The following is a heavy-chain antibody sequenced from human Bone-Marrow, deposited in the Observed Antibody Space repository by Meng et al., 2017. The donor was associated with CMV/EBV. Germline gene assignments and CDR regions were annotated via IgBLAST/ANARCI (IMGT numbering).Heavy chain of an antibody. CDR2: IYYSGST. D-gene: IGHD6-19*01. J-gene: IGHJ3*02. Sequence: SETLSLTCTVSGGSISSSSCYWGWIRQPPGKGREGIGSIYYSGSTYYNPSLQSRVTISVDTSKNQFSLKLSSVTAADTAVYYCARVAYSSCWYAYAFDIWGQGTMVTVSS. CDR3: ARVAYSSCWYAYAFDI. V-gene: IGHV4-39*07. CDR1: GGSISSSSCY.